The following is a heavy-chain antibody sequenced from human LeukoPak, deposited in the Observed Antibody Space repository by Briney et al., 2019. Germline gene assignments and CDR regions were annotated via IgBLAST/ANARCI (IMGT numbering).Heavy chain of an antibody. J-gene: IGHJ4*02. CDR1: GFPFSTYG. D-gene: IGHD2/OR15-2a*01. V-gene: IGHV3-74*01. CDR3: ARDFSAGVDY. Sequence: GGSLRLSFAASGFPFSTYGMHGAGQPPGKGRGWVSRISSDGSTTIYADSVKGRFTISRDNAKNTLYLQMNSLRAEDTAVYYCARDFSAGVDYWGQGTLVTVSS. CDR2: ISSDGSTT.